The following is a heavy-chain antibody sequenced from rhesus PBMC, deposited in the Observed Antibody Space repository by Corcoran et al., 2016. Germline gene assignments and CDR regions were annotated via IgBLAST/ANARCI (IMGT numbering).Heavy chain of an antibody. D-gene: IGHD6-25*01. CDR3: ARGSSGSWNVLDY. Sequence: QVQLQESGPGLVKPSETLSVTCAVSGGSISSSYWSWIRQAPGKGLEWIGDIYGSGSSTNYNPSLKSRVTLLVDTSKNQFSLKLSSVTAADTAVYYCARGSSGSWNVLDYWGQGVLVTVSS. CDR2: IYGSGSST. J-gene: IGHJ4*01. V-gene: IGHV4-169*01. CDR1: GGSISSSY.